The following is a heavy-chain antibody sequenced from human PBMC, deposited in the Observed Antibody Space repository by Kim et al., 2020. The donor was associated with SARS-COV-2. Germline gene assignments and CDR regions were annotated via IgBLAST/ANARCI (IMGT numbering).Heavy chain of an antibody. Sequence: SETLSLTCTVSGGSISSYYWSWIRQPPGKGLEWIGYIYYSGSTNYNPSLKSRVTISVDTSKNQFSLKLSSVTAADTAVYYCARSHLFDPWGQGTLVTVSS. CDR3: ARSHLFDP. CDR2: IYYSGST. V-gene: IGHV4-59*01. CDR1: GGSISSYY. J-gene: IGHJ5*02.